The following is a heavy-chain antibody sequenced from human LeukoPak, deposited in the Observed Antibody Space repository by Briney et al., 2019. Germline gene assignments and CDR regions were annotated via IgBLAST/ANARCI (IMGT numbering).Heavy chain of an antibody. Sequence: PETLSLTCTVSGGSIGSFYWSWIRQPPGKGLQWIGYMYYSGSANYNPSLKSRVTMSVDTSKNQFSLKLSSVTAADTAVYFCALGGGYYYDSSGYPLDYWGPGTLVTVSS. V-gene: IGHV4-59*08. CDR1: GGSIGSFY. J-gene: IGHJ4*02. D-gene: IGHD3-22*01. CDR3: ALGGGYYYDSSGYPLDY. CDR2: MYYSGSA.